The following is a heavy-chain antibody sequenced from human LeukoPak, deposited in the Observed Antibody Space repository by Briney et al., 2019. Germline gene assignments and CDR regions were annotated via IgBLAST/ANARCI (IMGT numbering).Heavy chain of an antibody. Sequence: PGRSLRLSCAASGFTFSSYGMHWVRQAPGKGLEWVAVISYDGSNKYYADSVKGRFTISRDNSKNTLYLQMNSLRAEDTAVYYCVIVVVVTQFDYWGQGTLVTVSS. V-gene: IGHV3-30*03. J-gene: IGHJ4*02. CDR1: GFTFSSYG. CDR3: VIVVVVTQFDY. CDR2: ISYDGSNK. D-gene: IGHD2-21*02.